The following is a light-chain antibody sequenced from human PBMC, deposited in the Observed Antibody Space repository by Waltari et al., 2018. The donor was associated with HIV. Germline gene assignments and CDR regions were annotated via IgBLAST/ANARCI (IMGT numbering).Light chain of an antibody. J-gene: IGKJ3*01. CDR3: QQYYSTPPIT. Sequence: DIGMTQSPDSLAVSLGERATINCKSSQSVLYSSNNKNYLAWYQQKPGQPPKLLIYWASTRESGVPDRFSGSGSGTDFTLTISSLQAEDVAVYYCQQYYSTPPITFGPGTKVEIK. CDR2: WAS. V-gene: IGKV4-1*01. CDR1: QSVLYSSNNKNY.